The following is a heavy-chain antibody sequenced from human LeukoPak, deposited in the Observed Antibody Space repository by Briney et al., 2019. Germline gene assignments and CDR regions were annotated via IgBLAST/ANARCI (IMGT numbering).Heavy chain of an antibody. D-gene: IGHD5-18*01. J-gene: IGHJ4*02. CDR3: ARDSGYSYGRDY. V-gene: IGHV3-48*04. CDR2: ITSTSSTI. CDR1: GFTFNNYN. Sequence: GGSLRLSCTASGFTFNNYNMNWVRQAPGKGLEWVSYITSTSSTIYYADSVKGRFTISRDNARNSLYLQMNTLRAEDTAVYYCARDSGYSYGRDYWGQGTLVTVSS.